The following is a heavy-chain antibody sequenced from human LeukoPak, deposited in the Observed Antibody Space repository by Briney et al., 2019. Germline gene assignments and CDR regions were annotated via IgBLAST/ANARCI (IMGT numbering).Heavy chain of an antibody. J-gene: IGHJ4*02. D-gene: IGHD3-22*01. V-gene: IGHV1-2*02. CDR3: ARDYHDSSGHTNYFDN. CDR2: INPNTGGT. CDR1: GYTFSGYY. Sequence: ASVKVSCKASGYTFSGYYVHWVRQAPGHGLEWMGWINPNTGGTTYAQKFQGRVTMTRDTSISTAYMELSRLRSDDTAVYYCARDYHDSSGHTNYFDNWGQGTLVTVSS.